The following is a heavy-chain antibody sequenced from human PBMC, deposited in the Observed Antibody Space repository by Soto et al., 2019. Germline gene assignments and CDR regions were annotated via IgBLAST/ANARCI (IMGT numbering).Heavy chain of an antibody. J-gene: IGHJ3*02. V-gene: IGHV3-23*01. D-gene: IGHD3-3*01. Sequence: LRLSCAASGFTFSSYAMSWVRQAPGKGLEWVSAISGSGGSTYYADSVKGRFTISRDSSKNTLYLQMNSLRAEDTAVYYCAKTTPRLRNAFDIWGQGTMVTVSS. CDR2: ISGSGGST. CDR3: AKTTPRLRNAFDI. CDR1: GFTFSSYA.